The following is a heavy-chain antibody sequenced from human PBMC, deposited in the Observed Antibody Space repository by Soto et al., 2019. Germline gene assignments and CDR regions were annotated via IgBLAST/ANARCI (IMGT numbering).Heavy chain of an antibody. D-gene: IGHD3-10*01. CDR1: RYSFTSSW. CDR3: ARSLTAVVRKLITGEQLRGDYGMDV. J-gene: IGHJ6*02. V-gene: IGHV5-10-1*01. CDR2: IDPSSSYT. Sequence: GESLKISCTGSRYSFTSSWINWVRKMSGKGLERMGRIDPSSSYTIFNPSFQGHVTISVDKSISTAYLQWSSLKASDTAMYYCARSLTAVVRKLITGEQLRGDYGMDVWGQGTTVTVSS.